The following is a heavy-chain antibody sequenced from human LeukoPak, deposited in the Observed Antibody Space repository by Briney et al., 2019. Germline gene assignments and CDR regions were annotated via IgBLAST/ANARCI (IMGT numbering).Heavy chain of an antibody. V-gene: IGHV5-51*01. CDR1: GYSFTSYW. CDR2: IYPGDSDT. J-gene: IGHJ4*02. D-gene: IGHD6-13*01. Sequence: GESLKISCKGSGYSFTSYWIGWVRQMPGKGLEWMGIIYPGDSDTRYSPSFQGQVTISADKSISTAYLQWSSLKASDTAMYHCARQCSSFTYYFDYWGQGTLVTVSS. CDR3: ARQCSSFTYYFDY.